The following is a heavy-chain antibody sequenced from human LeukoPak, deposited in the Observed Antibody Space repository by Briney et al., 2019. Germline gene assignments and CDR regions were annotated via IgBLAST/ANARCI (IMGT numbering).Heavy chain of an antibody. D-gene: IGHD2-2*01. CDR1: GFTFSSYS. CDR3: ARDSPRLPARGWFDP. J-gene: IGHJ5*02. V-gene: IGHV3-48*01. CDR2: TSSSSSTI. Sequence: GRSLRLSCAASGFTFSSYSMNWVRQAPGKGLEWVSYTSSSSSTIYYADSVKGRFTISRDNAKNSLYLQMNSLRAEDTAVYYCARDSPRLPARGWFDPWGQGTLVTVSS.